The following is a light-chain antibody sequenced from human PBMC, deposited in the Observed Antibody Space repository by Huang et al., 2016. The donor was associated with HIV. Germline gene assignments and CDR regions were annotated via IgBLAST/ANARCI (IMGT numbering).Light chain of an antibody. CDR3: QQYNNWLA. Sequence: EIVMTQSPATLSVSPGERATLSRRASQTVNSNLAWYQHKPGQAPRLLIYGASPRATGVPARFSGSGSGTKFTLTISSLQSEDFAVYYCQQYNNWLAFGQGTKVEIK. V-gene: IGKV3-15*01. CDR1: QTVNSN. CDR2: GAS. J-gene: IGKJ1*01.